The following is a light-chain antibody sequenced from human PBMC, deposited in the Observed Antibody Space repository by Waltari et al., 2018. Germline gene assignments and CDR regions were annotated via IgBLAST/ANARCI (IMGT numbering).Light chain of an antibody. CDR3: TSYTSTNTVI. CDR2: DVA. J-gene: IGLJ2*01. V-gene: IGLV2-14*01. CDR1: SRDIGGYNY. Sequence: QSVLTQPPSASGSPGQSITIPCTGNSRDIGGYNYVSWYQQHPVKAPKLMIYDVARWPSGVSHRFSGSKSGNTASLTISGLQAEDEAHYYCTSYTSTNTVIFGGGTKVTVL.